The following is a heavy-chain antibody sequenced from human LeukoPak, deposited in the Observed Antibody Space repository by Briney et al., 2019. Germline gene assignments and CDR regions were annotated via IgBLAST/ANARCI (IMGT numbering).Heavy chain of an antibody. V-gene: IGHV3-21*01. D-gene: IGHD2-15*01. CDR2: ISSSSGYI. CDR3: ARDWGDCSGGSCYFDI. J-gene: IGHJ3*02. Sequence: GGSLRLSCAASGFTFSIYATNWVRQAPGKGLEWVSFISSSSGYIYYADSVKGRFTVSRDDAKSSLHLQMNSLRADDTAVYYCARDWGDCSGGSCYFDIWGQGTMVTVSS. CDR1: GFTFSIYA.